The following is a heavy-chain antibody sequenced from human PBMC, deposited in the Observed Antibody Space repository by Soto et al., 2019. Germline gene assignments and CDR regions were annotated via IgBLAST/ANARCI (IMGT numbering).Heavy chain of an antibody. J-gene: IGHJ4*02. Sequence: SETLSLTCTVSGGSISRNYWSWIRQPPGKGLEWIGYIYYSGSTNYNPSLKSRVTISVDTSKNQFSLKLNAVTAADTAVYYCARTRIIQLWPDFDYWGQGTLVTVSS. CDR2: IYYSGST. D-gene: IGHD5-18*01. CDR1: GGSISRNY. V-gene: IGHV4-59*12. CDR3: ARTRIIQLWPDFDY.